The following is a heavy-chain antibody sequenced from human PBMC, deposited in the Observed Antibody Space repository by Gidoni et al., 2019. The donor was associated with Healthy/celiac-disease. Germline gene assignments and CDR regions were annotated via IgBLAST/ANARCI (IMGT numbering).Heavy chain of an antibody. J-gene: IGHJ3*02. CDR1: GFTFSNYD. CDR3: AKHDSSGYYYGGAFDI. D-gene: IGHD3-22*01. Sequence: EVQLLESGGGLEQPGGSLRLSCAASGFTFSNYDMSWVRQAPGKGLEWVSTISVSGGRTHYADSVKGRFTISRDNSKNTLYLQMNSLRAEDTAVYYCAKHDSSGYYYGGAFDIWGQGTMVTVSS. CDR2: ISVSGGRT. V-gene: IGHV3-23*01.